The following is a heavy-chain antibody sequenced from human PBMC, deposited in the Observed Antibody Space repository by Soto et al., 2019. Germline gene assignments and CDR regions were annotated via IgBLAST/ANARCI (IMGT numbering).Heavy chain of an antibody. CDR1: GGSISSYY. V-gene: IGHV4-59*01. CDR2: IYYSGST. Sequence: QVQLQESGPGLVKPSETLSLTCTVSGGSISSYYWSWIRQPPGKGLEWIGYIYYSGSTNYNPSLTSRVTISVDTSKNQFSLKLSSVTAADTAVYYCASGPYSSGWYHYWGQGTLVTVSS. D-gene: IGHD6-19*01. J-gene: IGHJ4*02. CDR3: ASGPYSSGWYHY.